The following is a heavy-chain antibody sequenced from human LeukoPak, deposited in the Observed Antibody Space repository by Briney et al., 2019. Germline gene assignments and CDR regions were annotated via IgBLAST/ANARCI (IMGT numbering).Heavy chain of an antibody. CDR1: GGSISSSSYY. CDR3: ASSEGYYYYYYMDV. Sequence: SETLSLTCTVSGGSISSSSYYWGWIRQPPGKGLEWIGSIYYSGSTYYNPSLKSRVTISVDTSKSQFSLKLSSVTAADTAVYYCASSEGYYYYYYMDVWGKGTTVTVSS. CDR2: IYYSGST. J-gene: IGHJ6*03. V-gene: IGHV4-39*07.